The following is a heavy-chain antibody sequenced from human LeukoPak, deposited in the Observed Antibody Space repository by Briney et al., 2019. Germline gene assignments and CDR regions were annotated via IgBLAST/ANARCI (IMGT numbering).Heavy chain of an antibody. CDR3: TTHYYDSSEDY. Sequence: PGGSLRLSCAASGLTFSNAWMSWVRQAPGKGLEWVGRIKSKTDGGTTDYAAPVKGRFTISRDDPKNTLYLQMNSLKTEDTAVYYCTTHYYDSSEDYWGQGTLVTVSS. CDR2: IKSKTDGGTT. CDR1: GLTFSNAW. V-gene: IGHV3-15*01. J-gene: IGHJ4*02. D-gene: IGHD3-22*01.